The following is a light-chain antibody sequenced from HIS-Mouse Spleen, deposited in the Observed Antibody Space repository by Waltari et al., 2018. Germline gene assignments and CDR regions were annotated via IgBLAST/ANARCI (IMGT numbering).Light chain of an antibody. CDR3: QVWDSSSDHVV. CDR2: DDS. J-gene: IGLJ2*01. Sequence: SYVLTQPPSVSVAPGKTARITWGGNNLGSKSVNWYQQKPGQAPGLVVYDDSDRPSGIPERFAGSNSGNTATLTISRVEAGDEADYYCQVWDSSSDHVVFGGGTKLTVL. CDR1: NLGSKS. V-gene: IGLV3-21*03.